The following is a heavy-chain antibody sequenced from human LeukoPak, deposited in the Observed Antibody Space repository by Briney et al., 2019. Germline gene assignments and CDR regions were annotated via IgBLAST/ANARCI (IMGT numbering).Heavy chain of an antibody. Sequence: GGSLRLSRAASGFTVSSNYMSWVRQAPGKGLEWVSVIYSGGSIYYADSVKGRFTTSRDNSKNTLYLQMNSLRAEDTAVYYCARDVPEHSSVLLQDYGGFDYWGQGTLVTVSS. CDR2: IYSGGSI. D-gene: IGHD6-19*01. CDR1: GFTVSSNY. CDR3: ARDVPEHSSVLLQDYGGFDY. J-gene: IGHJ4*02. V-gene: IGHV3-53*01.